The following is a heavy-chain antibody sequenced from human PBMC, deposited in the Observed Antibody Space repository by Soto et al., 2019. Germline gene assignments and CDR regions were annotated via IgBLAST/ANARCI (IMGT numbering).Heavy chain of an antibody. Sequence: PGGCRRLSCAASGSSFSDNAMSWVRQAPGKGLEWGSVISESGGSTHYADSVRGRFTVSRDNSKNSLSLRMNSLRDEDTAVYFCAKRSPYSSGWYSPIFDYWGQGALVTVSS. CDR2: ISESGGST. D-gene: IGHD6-13*01. J-gene: IGHJ4*02. CDR1: GSSFSDNA. V-gene: IGHV3-23*01. CDR3: AKRSPYSSGWYSPIFDY.